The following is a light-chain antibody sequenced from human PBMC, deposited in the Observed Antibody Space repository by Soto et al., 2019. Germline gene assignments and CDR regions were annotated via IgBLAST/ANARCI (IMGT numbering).Light chain of an antibody. V-gene: IGKV3-11*01. Sequence: EIVLTQSPATLSLSPGERATHSCRASQSINIDLAWYQQRPGQAPRLLIYNAFNRATDIPGRFSGSGSGTDFTLTISSLEPEDFAIYYCQQRYNWPRTFGQGTKVEIK. CDR2: NAF. CDR1: QSINID. CDR3: QQRYNWPRT. J-gene: IGKJ1*01.